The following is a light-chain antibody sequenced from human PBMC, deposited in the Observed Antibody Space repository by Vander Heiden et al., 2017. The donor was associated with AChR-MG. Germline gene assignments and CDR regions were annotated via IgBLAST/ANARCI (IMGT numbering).Light chain of an antibody. Sequence: DLVMTQSPLSLPVTPGEPASISCRSSQSLLHSNGYNYWDWYLQQPGQSPQLLIYLGSNRASGVPDRFSGSGSGTDFTLNISRVEAEDVGVYYCMQALQTPLLTFGGRTKVEIK. CDR2: LGS. V-gene: IGKV2-28*01. CDR1: QSLLHSNGYNY. J-gene: IGKJ4*01. CDR3: MQALQTPLLT.